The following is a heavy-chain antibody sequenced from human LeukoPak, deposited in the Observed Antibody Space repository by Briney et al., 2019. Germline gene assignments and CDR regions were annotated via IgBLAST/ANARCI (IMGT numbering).Heavy chain of an antibody. CDR3: ATPTTLRYFDWLSPRVDY. D-gene: IGHD3-9*01. CDR1: GFTFSSYW. Sequence: PGGSLRLSCAASGFTFSSYWMSWVRQAPGKGLEWVANIKQDGSEKYYVDSVKGRFTISRDNAKNSLYLQMNSLRAEDTAVYYCATPTTLRYFDWLSPRVDYWGQGTLVTVSS. CDR2: IKQDGSEK. V-gene: IGHV3-7*01. J-gene: IGHJ4*02.